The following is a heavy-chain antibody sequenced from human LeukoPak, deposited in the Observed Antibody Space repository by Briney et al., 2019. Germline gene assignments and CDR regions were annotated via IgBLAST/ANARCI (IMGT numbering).Heavy chain of an antibody. CDR1: GGSISGYY. CDR3: ARGRGYADY. Sequence: SETLSRTCTVSGGSISGYYWSWIRQPPGKGLEWIGYIYYSGSTNYNPSLKSRVTMSVDTSKNQFSLKLTSVTSADTALYYCARGRGYADYWGQGALVTVSS. D-gene: IGHD6-25*01. V-gene: IGHV4-59*01. CDR2: IYYSGST. J-gene: IGHJ4*02.